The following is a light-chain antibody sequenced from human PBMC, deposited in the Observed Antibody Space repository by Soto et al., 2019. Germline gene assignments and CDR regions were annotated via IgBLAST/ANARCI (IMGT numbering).Light chain of an antibody. J-gene: IGLJ2*01. Sequence: QSALTQPPSASGSPGQSVTISCTGTGSDVGGYNYVSWYQQHPGEAPKLMIYEVSKRPSGVPDRFSGSKSGNTASLTVSGLQAEDEADYYCSSYAGSNAVVFGGGTKLTVL. CDR3: SSYAGSNAVV. V-gene: IGLV2-8*01. CDR2: EVS. CDR1: GSDVGGYNY.